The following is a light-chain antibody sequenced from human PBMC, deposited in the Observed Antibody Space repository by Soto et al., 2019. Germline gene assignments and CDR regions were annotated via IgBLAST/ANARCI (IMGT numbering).Light chain of an antibody. CDR3: SQHNAYPRT. CDR2: AAS. J-gene: IGKJ1*01. CDR1: QGVGNE. Sequence: DIQMTQSPSSLAASVGDRVTITCRASQGVGNEVGWYQQKPGKAPKRLIYAASTLQSGTPSRFSGSGSGTEFTLTISSLQTEDFATYFCSQHNAYPRTFGQGTRVE. V-gene: IGKV1-17*01.